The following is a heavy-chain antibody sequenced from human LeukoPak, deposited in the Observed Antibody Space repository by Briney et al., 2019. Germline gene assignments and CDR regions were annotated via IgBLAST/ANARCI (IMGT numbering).Heavy chain of an antibody. Sequence: GGSLRLSCAASGFTFSNYSMNWVRQAPGKGLEWVSYISSSSSTIYYADSVKGRFTISRDNAKNSLYLQMNSLRAEDTAVYYCARFVVPAATPADHYYGMDVWGQGTTVTVSS. CDR3: ARFVVPAATPADHYYGMDV. J-gene: IGHJ6*02. D-gene: IGHD2-2*01. V-gene: IGHV3-48*04. CDR2: ISSSSSTI. CDR1: GFTFSNYS.